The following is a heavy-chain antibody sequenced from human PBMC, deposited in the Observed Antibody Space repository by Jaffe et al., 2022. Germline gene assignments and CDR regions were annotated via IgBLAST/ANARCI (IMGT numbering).Heavy chain of an antibody. Sequence: QVQLQQWGAGLLKPSETLSLTCAVYGGSFSGYYWSWIRQPPGKGLEWIGEINHSGSTNYNPSLKSRVTISVDTSKNQFSLKLSSVTAADTAVYYCARGLVTYLTYDYIWGSPRGDYYYMDVWGKGTTVTVSS. CDR1: GGSFSGYY. CDR2: INHSGST. CDR3: ARGLVTYLTYDYIWGSPRGDYYYMDV. J-gene: IGHJ6*03. V-gene: IGHV4-34*01. D-gene: IGHD3-16*01.